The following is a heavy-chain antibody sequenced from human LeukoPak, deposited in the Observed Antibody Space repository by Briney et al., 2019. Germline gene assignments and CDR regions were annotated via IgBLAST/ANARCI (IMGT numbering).Heavy chain of an antibody. CDR2: LSSDGSNK. J-gene: IGHJ4*02. Sequence: GGPLRLSCTASGFTFSNYSIHWVRQAPGKGLEWVAVLSSDGSNKYYADSVKGRFTIARDNSKDTLFLQMNSLKTEDTALYYCARDRAYSGNDATYFDYWGQGTLVTVAS. CDR1: GFTFSNYS. V-gene: IGHV3-30-3*01. CDR3: ARDRAYSGNDATYFDY. D-gene: IGHD5-12*01.